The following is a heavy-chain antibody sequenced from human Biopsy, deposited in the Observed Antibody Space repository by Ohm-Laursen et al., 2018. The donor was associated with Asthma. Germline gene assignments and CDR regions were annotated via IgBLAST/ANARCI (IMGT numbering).Heavy chain of an antibody. CDR1: GFTFDDYA. Sequence: SLRLSCAASGFTFDDYAMHWVRQAPGKRLEWVSGVSWNSGSIDYADSVKGRFTISRDNAKNSPYLQMNSLRAEDTAVYFCARLAYYDRSGTHYFDHGGQGNLVTVPS. CDR3: ARLAYYDRSGTHYFDH. D-gene: IGHD3-22*01. CDR2: VSWNSGSI. J-gene: IGHJ4*02. V-gene: IGHV3-9*01.